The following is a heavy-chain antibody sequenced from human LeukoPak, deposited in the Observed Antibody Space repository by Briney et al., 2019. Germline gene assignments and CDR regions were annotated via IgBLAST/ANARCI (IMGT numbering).Heavy chain of an antibody. V-gene: IGHV3-66*01. D-gene: IGHD6-19*01. CDR2: IYSGGST. Sequence: GGSLRLSCAASGFTVSSNYMSWVRQAPGRGLEWVSVIYSGGSTYCADSVKGRFTISRDNSKNTLYLQMNSLRAEDTAVYYCAREGDTQYSSDWAGAFDIWGQGTMVTVSS. CDR3: AREGDTQYSSDWAGAFDI. J-gene: IGHJ3*02. CDR1: GFTVSSNY.